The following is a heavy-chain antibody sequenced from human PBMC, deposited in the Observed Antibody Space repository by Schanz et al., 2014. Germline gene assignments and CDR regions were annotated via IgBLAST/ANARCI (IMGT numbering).Heavy chain of an antibody. CDR2: ISYSGST. Sequence: QVQLQESGPGLVKPSQTLSLTCTVSGGSVSSGGDYWSWIRQHPGKGLEWIGFISYSGSTSYNPSLKRRVTISVDTSKNQFSLNLSSATAADTAVYYCARDRGHGDLPGDIWGQGTMVTVSS. D-gene: IGHD4-17*01. J-gene: IGHJ3*02. CDR1: GGSVSSGGDY. CDR3: ARDRGHGDLPGDI. V-gene: IGHV4-31*03.